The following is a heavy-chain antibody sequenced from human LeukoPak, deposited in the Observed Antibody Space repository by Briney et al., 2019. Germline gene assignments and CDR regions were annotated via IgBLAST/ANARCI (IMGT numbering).Heavy chain of an antibody. D-gene: IGHD3-22*01. V-gene: IGHV4-4*02. CDR1: GGSISSSNW. J-gene: IGHJ4*02. CDR3: ARVSHYYDSSGYGYYFDY. CDR2: IYHSGST. Sequence: PSETLSLTCAVSGGSISSSNWWSWVRQPPGKGLEWIGEIYHSGSTNYNPSLKSRVTISVDKSKNQFSLKLSSVTAADTAVYYCARVSHYYDSSGYGYYFDYWGQGTLVTVSS.